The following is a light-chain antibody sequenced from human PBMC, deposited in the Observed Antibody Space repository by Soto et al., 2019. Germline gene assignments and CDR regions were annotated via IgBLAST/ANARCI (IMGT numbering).Light chain of an antibody. Sequence: QSVLTQPPSVSGAPGQRVTISCTGSSSNIGAGYDVHWYQQLPGTAPKLLIYGNSHRPSGVPDRFSGSKSGTSASLAITGLQAEDEADYYCQSYDSSLSPVVFGGGTKLTVL. CDR3: QSYDSSLSPVV. J-gene: IGLJ2*01. CDR1: SSNIGAGYD. CDR2: GNS. V-gene: IGLV1-40*01.